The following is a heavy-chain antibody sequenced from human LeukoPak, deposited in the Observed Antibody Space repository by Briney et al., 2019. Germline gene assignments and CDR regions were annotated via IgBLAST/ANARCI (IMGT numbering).Heavy chain of an antibody. D-gene: IGHD2-15*01. J-gene: IGHJ4*02. V-gene: IGHV3-23*01. Sequence: PGGTLRLSCAASGFTFSSYGMSWVRQAPGKGPEWVSAISGSGGSTYYADSVKGRFIISRDNSKNTLYLQMNSLRAEDTAVYYCAKDGCSGGSCHIDYWGQGTLVTVSS. CDR2: ISGSGGST. CDR3: AKDGCSGGSCHIDY. CDR1: GFTFSSYG.